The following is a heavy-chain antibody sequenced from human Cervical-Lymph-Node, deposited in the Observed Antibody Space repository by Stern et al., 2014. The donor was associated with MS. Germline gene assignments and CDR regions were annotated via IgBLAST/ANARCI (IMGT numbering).Heavy chain of an antibody. V-gene: IGHV1-69*01. Sequence: VQLVESGAEVKKPGSSVKVSCKASGGTFSSYAISWVRQAPGQGLEWMGGIIPIFGTANYAQKFQGRVTITADESTSTAYMELSSLRSEDTAVYYCARKKRVAGPDDYYYGMDVWGQGTTVTVSS. J-gene: IGHJ6*02. CDR1: GGTFSSYA. CDR3: ARKKRVAGPDDYYYGMDV. CDR2: IIPIFGTA. D-gene: IGHD6-19*01.